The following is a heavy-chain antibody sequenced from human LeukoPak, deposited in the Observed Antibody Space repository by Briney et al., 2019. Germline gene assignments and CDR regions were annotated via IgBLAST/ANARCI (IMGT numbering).Heavy chain of an antibody. CDR1: GYTLTELS. D-gene: IGHD4-23*01. J-gene: IGHJ4*02. CDR2: FDPEDGET. Sequence: GASVKVSCTVSGYTLTELSMHWVRQAPGKGLEWMGGFDPEDGETIYAQKFQGRVTMTEDTSTDTAYMELSSLRSEDTAVYYCAINAIGGGNSGLYVYWGQGTLVTVSS. V-gene: IGHV1-24*01. CDR3: AINAIGGGNSGLYVY.